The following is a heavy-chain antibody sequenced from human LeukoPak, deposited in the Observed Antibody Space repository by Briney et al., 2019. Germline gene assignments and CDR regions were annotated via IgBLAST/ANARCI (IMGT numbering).Heavy chain of an antibody. V-gene: IGHV4-39*07. D-gene: IGHD6-13*01. CDR2: IYYSGST. CDR3: ARGSSWYQTNFDY. CDR1: GGSISSSSYY. J-gene: IGHJ4*02. Sequence: ASETLSLTCTVSGGSISSSSYYWGWIRQPPGKGLEWIGSIYYSGSTYYNPSLKSRVTISVDTSKNQFSLKLSSVTAADTAVYHCARGSSWYQTNFDYWGQGTLVTVSP.